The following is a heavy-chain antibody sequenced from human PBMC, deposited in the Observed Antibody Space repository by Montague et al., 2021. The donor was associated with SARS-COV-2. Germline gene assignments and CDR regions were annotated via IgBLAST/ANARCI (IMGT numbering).Heavy chain of an antibody. CDR1: GGSFSGYY. V-gene: IGHV4-34*01. Sequence: SETLSLTCAVYGGSFSGYYCSWIRQPPGKGLEWIGEINHSGSTNYNPSLKSRVTISVDTSKNQFSLKLSSVTAADTAVYYCARGRRILLWFGELIAGGDYYGMDVWGQGTTVTVSS. J-gene: IGHJ6*02. CDR2: INHSGST. D-gene: IGHD3-10*01. CDR3: ARGRRILLWFGELIAGGDYYGMDV.